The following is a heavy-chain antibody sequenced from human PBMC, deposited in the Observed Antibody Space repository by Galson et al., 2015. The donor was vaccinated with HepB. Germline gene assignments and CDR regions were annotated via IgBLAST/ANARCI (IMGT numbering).Heavy chain of an antibody. CDR1: GGSFSGYY. V-gene: IGHV4-34*01. CDR3: ARGLRLGYCSSTSCLPFDY. D-gene: IGHD2-2*01. J-gene: IGHJ4*02. Sequence: ETLSLTCAVYGGSFSGYYWSWIRQPPGKGLEWIGEINHSGSTNYNPSLKSRVTISVDTSKNQFSLKLSSVTAADTAVYYCARGLRLGYCSSTSCLPFDYWGQGTLVTVSS. CDR2: INHSGST.